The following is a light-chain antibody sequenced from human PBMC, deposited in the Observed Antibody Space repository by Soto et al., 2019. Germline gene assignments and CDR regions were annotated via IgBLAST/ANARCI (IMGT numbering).Light chain of an antibody. Sequence: LVMTQSPDSLAMSLGESAAINCKSSQSVLFSSNNKNYLGWYQQKTGQPTKLIIYWASTRESGVTDRFSGSGSATDFTLTISSLQAEDVAVYYCQQYYSTPWTFGQGTKVDIK. CDR2: WAS. V-gene: IGKV4-1*01. CDR3: QQYYSTPWT. CDR1: QSVLFSSNNKNY. J-gene: IGKJ1*01.